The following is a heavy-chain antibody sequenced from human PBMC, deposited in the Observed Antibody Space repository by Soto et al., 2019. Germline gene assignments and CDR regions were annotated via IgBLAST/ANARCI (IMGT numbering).Heavy chain of an antibody. Sequence: QVQLQQWGAGLLKPSETLSLTCAVYGGSFSGYYWTWIRQPPGTGLEWIGEINHSGSTNYNPSLKSRVTISVDTSKTQFSLKLPSVTAADTAVYSCARYKITGLFDYWGQGTLVTVSS. V-gene: IGHV4-34*01. CDR3: ARYKITGLFDY. J-gene: IGHJ4*02. CDR1: GGSFSGYY. CDR2: INHSGST. D-gene: IGHD2-8*02.